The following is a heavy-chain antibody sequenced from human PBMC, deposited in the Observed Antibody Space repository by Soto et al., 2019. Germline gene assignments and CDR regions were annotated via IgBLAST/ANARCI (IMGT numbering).Heavy chain of an antibody. CDR3: ARIEMASIK. CDR1: GASIRSGGYY. V-gene: IGHV4-31*03. CDR2: IYYTGST. J-gene: IGHJ4*02. Sequence: SETLSLTCSVSGASIRSGGYYWSWLRQSPGKGLEWIGHIYYTGSTFYSPSLKSRLTISLDTSKNQFSLDLRSVTAADTAMYYCARIEMASIKWGRGTLVTVYS.